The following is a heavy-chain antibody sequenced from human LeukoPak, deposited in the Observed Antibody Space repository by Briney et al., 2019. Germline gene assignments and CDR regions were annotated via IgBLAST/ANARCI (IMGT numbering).Heavy chain of an antibody. J-gene: IGHJ6*03. V-gene: IGHV1-46*01. CDR3: ARDGYYDFWSAPTPVYYYYYMDV. CDR2: INPSDGST. Sequence: ASVNVSCKASGYTFTSYYMHWVRQAPGQGLEWMGIINPSDGSTSYAQKFQGRVTMTSAMSTSTVYMELSSLRSEDTAVYYCARDGYYDFWSAPTPVYYYYYMDVWGKGTTVTVSS. CDR1: GYTFTSYY. D-gene: IGHD3-3*01.